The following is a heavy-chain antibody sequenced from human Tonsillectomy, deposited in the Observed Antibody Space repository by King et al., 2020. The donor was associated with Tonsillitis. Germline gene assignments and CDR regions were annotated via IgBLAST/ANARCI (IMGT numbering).Heavy chain of an antibody. J-gene: IGHJ4*02. Sequence: VQLVESGGGVVQPGRSLRLSCAASGFTFSSYAMHWVRQAPGKGLEWVAVISYDGSNKYYADSVKGRFTISRDNSKNTLYLQMNSLRAEDTAVYYCARAHIAAACLVPVYWGQGTLVTVSS. CDR3: ARAHIAAACLVPVY. CDR2: ISYDGSNK. V-gene: IGHV3-30-3*01. CDR1: GFTFSSYA. D-gene: IGHD6-13*01.